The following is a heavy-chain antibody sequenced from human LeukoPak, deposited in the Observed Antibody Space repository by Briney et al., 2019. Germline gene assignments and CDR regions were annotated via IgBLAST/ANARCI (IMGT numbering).Heavy chain of an antibody. D-gene: IGHD5-12*01. J-gene: IGHJ4*02. CDR1: GFTFSSYG. Sequence: GGSLRLSCAASGFTFSSYGMHWVRQAPGKGLEWVAVISYDGSNKYYADSVKGRFTICRDNSKNTLYLQMTSLRAEDTAVYSCAKGYSGTYGCLDYWGQGTLVTVSS. V-gene: IGHV3-30*18. CDR3: AKGYSGTYGCLDY. CDR2: ISYDGSNK.